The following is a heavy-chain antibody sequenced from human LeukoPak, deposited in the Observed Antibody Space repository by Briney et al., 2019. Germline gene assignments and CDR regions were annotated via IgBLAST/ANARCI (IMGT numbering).Heavy chain of an antibody. V-gene: IGHV1-18*01. J-gene: IGHJ5*02. CDR2: ISAYNGNT. CDR1: GYTFTSYG. Sequence: ASVKVSCKASGYTFTSYGISWVRQAPGQGLEWMGWISAYNGNTNYAQKLQGRVTMTTDTSTSTAYMELRSLRSDDTAVYYCAREPAAAGKVYSSPGPWGQGTLVTVSS. D-gene: IGHD6-13*01. CDR3: AREPAAAGKVYSSPGP.